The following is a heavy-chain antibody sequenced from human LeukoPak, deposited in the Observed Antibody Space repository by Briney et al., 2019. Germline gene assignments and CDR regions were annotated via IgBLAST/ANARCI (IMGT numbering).Heavy chain of an antibody. CDR3: ARGHVGSYAYYYYYGMDV. D-gene: IGHD2-8*01. CDR2: INHSGST. Sequence: SETLSLTRAVYGGSFSGYYWSGIRPPPKKGGEWIWEINHSGSTNYNPSLKSRATISVDTSKNQFSLTGSSVTAADTAVYYCARGHVGSYAYYYYYGMDVWGQGTTVTVSS. CDR1: GGSFSGYY. J-gene: IGHJ6*02. V-gene: IGHV4-34*01.